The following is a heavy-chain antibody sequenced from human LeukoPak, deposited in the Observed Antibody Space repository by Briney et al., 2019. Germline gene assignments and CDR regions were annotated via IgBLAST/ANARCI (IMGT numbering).Heavy chain of an antibody. Sequence: GASVKVSCKASGGTFSSYAISWVRQAPGQGLEWMGGIIPIFGTANYAQKFQGRVTITADESTSTAYMELSSLISEDTAVYYRARDDYYGMDVWGQGTTVTVSS. CDR1: GGTFSSYA. J-gene: IGHJ6*02. CDR3: ARDDYYGMDV. V-gene: IGHV1-69*13. CDR2: IIPIFGTA.